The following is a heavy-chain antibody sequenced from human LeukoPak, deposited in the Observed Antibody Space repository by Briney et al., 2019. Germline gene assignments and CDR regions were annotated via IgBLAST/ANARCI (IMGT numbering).Heavy chain of an antibody. CDR2: ISSSSSYI. Sequence: GGSLRLSCAASGFTFSSYSMNWVRQAPGKGLEWVSSISSSSSYIYYADSVKGRFTISRDNAKNSLYLQMNSLRAEDTAVYYCAKDSSQWIQWVPFDYWGQGTLVTVSS. CDR3: AKDSSQWIQWVPFDY. D-gene: IGHD5-12*01. J-gene: IGHJ4*02. V-gene: IGHV3-21*04. CDR1: GFTFSSYS.